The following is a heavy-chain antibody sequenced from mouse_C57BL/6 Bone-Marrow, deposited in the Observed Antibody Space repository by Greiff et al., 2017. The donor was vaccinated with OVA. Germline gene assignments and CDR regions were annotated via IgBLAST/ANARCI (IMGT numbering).Heavy chain of an antibody. V-gene: IGHV1-22*01. D-gene: IGHD1-1*01. J-gene: IGHJ3*01. CDR2: INPNNGGT. CDR3: ARGFITTGWFAY. Sequence: EVKLVESGPELVKPGASVKMSCKASGYTFTDYNMHWVKQSHGKSLEWIGYINPNNGGTSYNQKFKGKATLTVNKSSSTAYIELRSLTSEDSAVYYCARGFITTGWFAYWGQGTLVTVSA. CDR1: GYTFTDYN.